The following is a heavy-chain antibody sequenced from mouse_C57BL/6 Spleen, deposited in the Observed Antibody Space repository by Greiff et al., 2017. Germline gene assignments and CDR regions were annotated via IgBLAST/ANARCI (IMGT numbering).Heavy chain of an antibody. D-gene: IGHD1-2*01. Sequence: VQLQQSGAELVRPGASVKLSCTASGFNIKDDYMHWVKQRPEQGLEWIGWIDPENGDTEYASKFQGKATITADTSSNTAYLQLSSLTSEDTAVYYCTTYYGIYFDYWGQGTTLTVSS. J-gene: IGHJ2*01. V-gene: IGHV14-4*01. CDR1: GFNIKDDY. CDR3: TTYYGIYFDY. CDR2: IDPENGDT.